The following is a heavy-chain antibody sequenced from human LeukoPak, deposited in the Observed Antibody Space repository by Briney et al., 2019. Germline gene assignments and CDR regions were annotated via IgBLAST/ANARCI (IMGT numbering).Heavy chain of an antibody. J-gene: IGHJ4*02. V-gene: IGHV3-23*01. CDR3: ANGYSYGWFYFDY. CDR1: GFTFSSYA. CDR2: ISGSGGST. Sequence: GGSLRLSCAASGFTFSSYAMSLVRQAPGKGLEWVSAISGSGGSTYYADSVKGRFTISRDNSKNTLYLQMNSLRAEDTAVYYCANGYSYGWFYFDYWGQGTLVTVSS. D-gene: IGHD5-18*01.